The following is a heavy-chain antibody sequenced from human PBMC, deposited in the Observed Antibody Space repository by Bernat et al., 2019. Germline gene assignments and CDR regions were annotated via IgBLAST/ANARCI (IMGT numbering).Heavy chain of an antibody. J-gene: IGHJ6*03. Sequence: VQLVESGGGVVQPGRSLRLSCAASGFTVSSNYMSWVRQAPGKGLEWVSVIYSGGSTYYADSVKGRFTISRDNSKNTLYLQMNSLRAEDTAVYYCARFVYYYYYMDVWGKGTTVTVSS. V-gene: IGHV3-53*01. CDR2: IYSGGST. CDR1: GFTVSSNY. CDR3: ARFVYYYYYMDV.